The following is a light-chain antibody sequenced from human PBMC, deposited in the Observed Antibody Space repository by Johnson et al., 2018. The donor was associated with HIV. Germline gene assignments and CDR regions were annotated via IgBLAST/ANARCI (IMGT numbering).Light chain of an antibody. CDR2: ENN. J-gene: IGLJ1*01. CDR3: GTLHSLALFSV. Sequence: QSVLTQPPSVSAAPGQKVTISCSGNSSSIGSNYVSWYQQLPGAAPKLLIFENNKRPSGIPDRFSGSKSGASATLVITGLQPGDEADYYCGTLHSLALFSVFGTGTRVSVL. CDR1: SSSIGSNY. V-gene: IGLV1-51*02.